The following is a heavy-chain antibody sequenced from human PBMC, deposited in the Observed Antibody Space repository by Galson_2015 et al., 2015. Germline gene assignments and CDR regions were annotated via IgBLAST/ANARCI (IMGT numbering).Heavy chain of an antibody. CDR3: AEDRGWIRYDFDY. Sequence: SLRLSCAASGFIVSGNYMIWVRQTPGEGLESVSVIYSGGHTYYAGRFTFSRDYSKNTLYLQMNGLRAEDTAVYYCAEDRGWIRYDFDYWGQGTLVTVSS. CDR1: GFIVSGNY. D-gene: IGHD3-10*01. CDR2: IYSGGHT. V-gene: IGHV3-53*01. J-gene: IGHJ4*02.